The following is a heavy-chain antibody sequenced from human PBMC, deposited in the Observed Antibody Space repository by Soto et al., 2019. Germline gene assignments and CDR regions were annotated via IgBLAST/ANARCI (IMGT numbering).Heavy chain of an antibody. V-gene: IGHV1-69*13. CDR3: ARDIAGTTEGDWFDP. J-gene: IGHJ5*02. CDR2: IIPIFGTA. D-gene: IGHD1-7*01. Sequence: SVKVSCKASGGTFSSYAISWVRQAPGQGLEWMGGIIPIFGTANYAQKFQGRVTITADESTSTAYMELSSLRSEDTAVYYCARDIAGTTEGDWFDPWGQGTLVTVSS. CDR1: GGTFSSYA.